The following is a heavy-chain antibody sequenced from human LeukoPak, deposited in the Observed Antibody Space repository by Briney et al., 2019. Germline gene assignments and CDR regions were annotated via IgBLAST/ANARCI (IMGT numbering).Heavy chain of an antibody. Sequence: SETLSLTCAVYGGSFSGYYWSWIRQPPGKGLEWIGEINHSGSTNYNPSLKSRVTISVDTSKNQFSLKLSSVTAADTAVYYCARRPIVVVTAVKFDPWGQGTLVTVSS. J-gene: IGHJ5*02. CDR1: GGSFSGYY. CDR2: INHSGST. CDR3: ARRPIVVVTAVKFDP. D-gene: IGHD2-21*02. V-gene: IGHV4-34*01.